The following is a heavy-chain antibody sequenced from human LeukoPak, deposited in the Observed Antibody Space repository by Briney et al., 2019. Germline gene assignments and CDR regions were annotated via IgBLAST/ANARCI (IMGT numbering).Heavy chain of an antibody. Sequence: GGSLRLSCAASGFTFSSYAMSSVRQAPGKGLEWVSSYNGIGVNTYYTASVTGRFTVSSDNSKNRVYLQMNSLRPEHMSVYYCAKRRGCSGSSCYSDHWRQGSLVSVSS. CDR3: AKRRGCSGSSCYSDH. V-gene: IGHV3-23*01. CDR2: YNGIGVNT. CDR1: GFTFSSYA. D-gene: IGHD2-15*01. J-gene: IGHJ4*02.